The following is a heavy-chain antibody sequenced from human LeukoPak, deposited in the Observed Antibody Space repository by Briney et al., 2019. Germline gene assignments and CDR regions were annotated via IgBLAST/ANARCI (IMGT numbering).Heavy chain of an antibody. Sequence: SETLSLTCTVSGGSITSYYWSWIWQPPWKGLEWIGYIYYSGTTNYNPSLMSRVTISVDTYKNQFSLKLSSVTAADTAVYYCAREDPQTTVPEGLDVWDQGTTVTVSS. CDR3: AREDPQTTVPEGLDV. D-gene: IGHD4-17*01. CDR1: GGSITSYY. CDR2: IYYSGTT. J-gene: IGHJ6*02. V-gene: IGHV4-59*01.